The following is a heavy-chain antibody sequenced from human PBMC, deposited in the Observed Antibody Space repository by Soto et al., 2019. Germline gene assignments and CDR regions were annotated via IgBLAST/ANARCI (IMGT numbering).Heavy chain of an antibody. J-gene: IGHJ5*02. V-gene: IGHV4-34*01. CDR1: GRSFSGYY. CDR3: ARAECSSWHDWFDL. Sequence: PSETLSLTCAVYGRSFSGYYWSWIRQPPGKGLEWIGEINHSGSTNYNPSLKSRVTISVDRSKNQFSLKLTSVTAADTAVYYCARAECSSWHDWFDLSGHAIVVTDSS. D-gene: IGHD2-2*01. CDR2: INHSGST.